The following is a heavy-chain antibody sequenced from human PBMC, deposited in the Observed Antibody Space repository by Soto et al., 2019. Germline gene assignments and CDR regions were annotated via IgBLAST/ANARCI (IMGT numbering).Heavy chain of an antibody. D-gene: IGHD1-26*01. CDR2: ISWNSGSI. CDR3: ASSGSYYGDYYYGMDV. J-gene: IGHJ6*02. Sequence: QPGGSLRLSCAASGFTFDDYAMHWVRQAPGKGLEWVSGISWNSGSIGYADSVKGRFTISRDNAKNSLYLQMNSLRAEDTALYYCASSGSYYGDYYYGMDVWGQGTTVTVSS. CDR1: GFTFDDYA. V-gene: IGHV3-9*01.